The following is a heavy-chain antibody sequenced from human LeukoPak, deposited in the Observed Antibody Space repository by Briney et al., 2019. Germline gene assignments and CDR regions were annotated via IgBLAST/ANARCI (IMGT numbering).Heavy chain of an antibody. CDR1: GFTFSDYY. CDR3: ARDPYYYDSSGYGY. V-gene: IGHV3-11*01. D-gene: IGHD3-22*01. J-gene: IGHJ4*02. CDR2: ISSSGSTI. Sequence: PGGSLRLSCAASGFTFSDYYMSWIRRAPGKGLEWVSYISSSGSTIYYADSAKGRFTISRDNAKNSLYLQMNSLRAEDTAVYYCARDPYYYDSSGYGYWGQGTLVTVSS.